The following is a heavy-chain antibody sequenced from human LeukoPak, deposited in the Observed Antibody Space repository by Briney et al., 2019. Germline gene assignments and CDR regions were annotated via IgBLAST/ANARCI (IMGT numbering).Heavy chain of an antibody. CDR1: GDSVSTNSAA. CDR3: ARLRLPTNFFDY. J-gene: IGHJ4*02. CDR2: TFYRSKWFN. V-gene: IGHV6-1*01. Sequence: SQTLSLTCAISGDSVSTNSAAWNWIRQSPSRGLEWLGRTFYRSKWFNEYALSVKSRVSIESDTSKNQLSLHLNSVTPEDTAVYYCARLRLPTNFFDYWGQGALVTVSS.